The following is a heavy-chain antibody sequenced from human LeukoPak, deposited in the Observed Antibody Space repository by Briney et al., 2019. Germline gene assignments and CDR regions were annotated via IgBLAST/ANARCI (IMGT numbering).Heavy chain of an antibody. CDR3: ARGPRFGELLVPYYYCGMDV. D-gene: IGHD3-10*01. J-gene: IGHJ6*02. V-gene: IGHV1-8*01. Sequence: AASVKVSCKASGYTFTSYDINWVRQATGQGLEWMGWMNPNSGNTGYAQKFQGRVTMTRNTSISTAYMELSSLRSEDTAVYYCARGPRFGELLVPYYYCGMDVWGQGTTVTVSS. CDR2: MNPNSGNT. CDR1: GYTFTSYD.